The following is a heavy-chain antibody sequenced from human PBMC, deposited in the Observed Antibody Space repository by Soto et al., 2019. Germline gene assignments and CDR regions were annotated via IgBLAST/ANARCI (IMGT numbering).Heavy chain of an antibody. D-gene: IGHD3-22*01. CDR3: ARYHSYYYDSSGYFDAFDI. Sequence: GSLRLSCAASGFTFSSYEMNWVRQAPGKGLEWVSYISSSGSTIYYADSVKGRFTISRDNAKNSLYLQMNSLRAEDTAVYYCARYHSYYYDSSGYFDAFDIWGQGTMVTVSS. J-gene: IGHJ3*02. CDR2: ISSSGSTI. V-gene: IGHV3-48*03. CDR1: GFTFSSYE.